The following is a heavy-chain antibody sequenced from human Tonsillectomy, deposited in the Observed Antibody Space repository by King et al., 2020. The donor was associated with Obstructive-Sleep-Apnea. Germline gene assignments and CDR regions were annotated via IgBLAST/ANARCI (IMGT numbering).Heavy chain of an antibody. CDR2: IIPIFGTA. D-gene: IGHD3-22*01. Sequence: QLVQSGAEVKKPGSSVKVSCKASGGTFSSYAISWVRQAPGQGLEWMGGIIPIFGTANYAQKFQGRVTITADESTSTAYMELSRLRSEDTAVYYCARGYYDSSGYYAELNFDYWGQGTLVTVSS. V-gene: IGHV1-69*01. CDR1: GGTFSSYA. J-gene: IGHJ4*02. CDR3: ARGYYDSSGYYAELNFDY.